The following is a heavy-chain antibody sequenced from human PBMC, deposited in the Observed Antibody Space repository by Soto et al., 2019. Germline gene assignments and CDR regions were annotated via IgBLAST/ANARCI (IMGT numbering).Heavy chain of an antibody. J-gene: IGHJ5*01. D-gene: IGHD1-26*01. CDR3: KRALSGSYDS. CDR1: CDSFSRKSAA. CDR2: TYYRSKWST. V-gene: IGHV6-1*01. Sequence: SQTLSLTCAIPCDSFSRKSAAWTCLRQSPSRGLEWLGRTYYRSKWSTDYAGSVKSRITINSDTSKNQFSLQLNSVTPEDTAVYYCKRALSGSYDSWGQGILVTVPS.